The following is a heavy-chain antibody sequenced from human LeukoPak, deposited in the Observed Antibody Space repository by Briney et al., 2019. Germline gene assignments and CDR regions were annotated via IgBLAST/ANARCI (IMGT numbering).Heavy chain of an antibody. V-gene: IGHV3-7*03. J-gene: IGHJ3*02. CDR2: IKQDGSEK. D-gene: IGHD3-22*01. CDR3: ARDSTFRYDSSGYYLARAFDI. CDR1: GFTFSSYW. Sequence: PGGSLRLSCAASGFTFSSYWMSWVRQAPGKGLEWVANIKQDGSEKYYVASVKGRFTISRDNAKNSLYLQMNSLRAEDTAVYYCARDSTFRYDSSGYYLARAFDIWGQGTMVTVSS.